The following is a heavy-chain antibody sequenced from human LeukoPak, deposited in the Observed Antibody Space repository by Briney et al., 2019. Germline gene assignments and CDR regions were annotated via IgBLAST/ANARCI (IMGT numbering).Heavy chain of an antibody. J-gene: IGHJ6*02. CDR2: ISYDGSNK. Sequence: PGGSLRLSCAASGLTFSSYAMHWVRQAPGKGPEWVAVISYDGSNKYYADSVKGRFTISRDNSKNTLYLQMNSLRAEDTAVYYCARDVKSSGYYLELQHANYYGMDVWGQGTTVTVSS. V-gene: IGHV3-30-3*01. D-gene: IGHD3-22*01. CDR1: GLTFSSYA. CDR3: ARDVKSSGYYLELQHANYYGMDV.